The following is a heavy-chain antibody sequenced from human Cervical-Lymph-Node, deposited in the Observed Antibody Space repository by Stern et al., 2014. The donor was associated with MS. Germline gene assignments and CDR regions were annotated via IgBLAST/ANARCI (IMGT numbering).Heavy chain of an antibody. CDR2: INTVSTNI. CDR1: GFTFSSYT. J-gene: IGHJ4*02. Sequence: EDQLVESGGGLVQPGGSLRLSCAVSGFTFSSYTMNWVRQAPGKGLEWVAYINTVSTNIYYAGSVKGRFTISRDNAKNSLYLQMNSLRADDTAIYYCARGLTSFDSWGQGTLVAVSS. CDR3: ARGLTSFDS. V-gene: IGHV3-48*01. D-gene: IGHD1/OR15-1a*01.